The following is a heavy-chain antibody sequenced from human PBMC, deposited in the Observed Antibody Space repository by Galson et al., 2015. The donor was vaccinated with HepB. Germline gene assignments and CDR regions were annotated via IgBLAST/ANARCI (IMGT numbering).Heavy chain of an antibody. CDR1: GGSISSGDYY. J-gene: IGHJ4*02. D-gene: IGHD6-19*01. CDR2: LHDSGNT. V-gene: IGHV4-30-4*01. CDR3: VRASAVAFFDY. Sequence: TLSLTCAVSGGSISSGDYYWSWIRQSPGKGLEWIGFLHDSGNTYYNPSLRSRVSMSLDVSKNQFSLEVSSVTVADTALYFCVRASAVAFFDYWGRGTLVTVSS.